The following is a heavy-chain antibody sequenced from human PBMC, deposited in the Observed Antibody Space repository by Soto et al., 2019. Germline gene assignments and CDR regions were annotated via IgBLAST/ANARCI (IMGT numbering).Heavy chain of an antibody. CDR3: ARWRRDPVVTSYYYGMDV. Sequence: QVQLQESGPGLVKPSGTLSLTCAVSGDSISSDNWWNWVRQSPGKGLEWIGEVYRSGRTNYNPSLKSRVTISIDKSKDQFSLKLNSVTAADTAVYYWARWRRDPVVTSYYYGMDVWGQGTTVTVSS. J-gene: IGHJ6*02. D-gene: IGHD2-21*02. V-gene: IGHV4-4*02. CDR2: VYRSGRT. CDR1: GDSISSDNW.